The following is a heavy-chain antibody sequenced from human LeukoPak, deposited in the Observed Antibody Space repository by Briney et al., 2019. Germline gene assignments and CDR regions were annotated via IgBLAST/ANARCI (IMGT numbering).Heavy chain of an antibody. Sequence: GGSLKLSCAASGFSFSSYAMSWVRQAPGKGLEWVSLIGGSDGRTRYADSVKGRFTISRDNSKNTLYLEMNSLRAEDTAVYYCAKDSSSYDWGYMDVWGKGTTVTISS. CDR3: AKDSSSYDWGYMDV. V-gene: IGHV3-23*01. D-gene: IGHD3-22*01. CDR1: GFSFSSYA. J-gene: IGHJ6*03. CDR2: IGGSDGRT.